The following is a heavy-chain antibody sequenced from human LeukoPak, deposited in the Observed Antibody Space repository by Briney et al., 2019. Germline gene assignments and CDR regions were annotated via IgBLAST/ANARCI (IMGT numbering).Heavy chain of an antibody. D-gene: IGHD3-16*02. CDR1: GGSISSYY. CDR2: VYYSGNT. CDR3: ARHLGELSSLYYFDY. Sequence: PSETLSLTCTVSGGSISSYYWSWIRQPPGKGLEWIGTVYYSGNTYYKPSLKSRVTISVDTSKNQFSLKLTSVTAADTAAYYCARHLGELSSLYYFDYWGQGTLVTVSS. V-gene: IGHV4-39*01. J-gene: IGHJ4*02.